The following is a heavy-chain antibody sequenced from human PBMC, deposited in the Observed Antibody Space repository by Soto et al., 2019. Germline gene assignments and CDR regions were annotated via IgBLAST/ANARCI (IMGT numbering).Heavy chain of an antibody. J-gene: IGHJ5*02. CDR1: GYTFTGYY. Sequence: ASVKVSCKASGYTFTGYYMHWVRQAPGQGLEWMGWINPNSGGTNYAQKFQGWVTMTRDTSISTAYMELSRLRSDDTAGYYGARALRMDTYYDFWSGKDNWFDPWGQGTLVTVSS. CDR3: ARALRMDTYYDFWSGKDNWFDP. D-gene: IGHD3-3*01. CDR2: INPNSGGT. V-gene: IGHV1-2*04.